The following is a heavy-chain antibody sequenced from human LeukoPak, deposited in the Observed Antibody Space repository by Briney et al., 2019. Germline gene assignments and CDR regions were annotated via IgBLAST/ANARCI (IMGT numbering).Heavy chain of an antibody. CDR2: IYHSGST. CDR1: GGSISSSNW. J-gene: IGHJ3*02. D-gene: IGHD3-22*01. Sequence: KPSGTLSLTCAVSGGSISSSNWWSWVRQPPGKGLEWIGEIYHSGSTNYNPSLKSRVTISVDKSKNQFSLKLSSVTAADTAVYYCARATYDSSGYSDAFDIWGQGTMVTVSS. V-gene: IGHV4-4*02. CDR3: ARATYDSSGYSDAFDI.